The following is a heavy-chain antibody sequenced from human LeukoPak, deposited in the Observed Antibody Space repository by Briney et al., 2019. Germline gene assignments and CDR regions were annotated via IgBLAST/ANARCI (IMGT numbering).Heavy chain of an antibody. D-gene: IGHD6-19*01. Sequence: PGGSLRLSCAASGFTFSDYYMSWIRQAPGKGLEWVSSISSSSSYIYYADSVKGRFTISRDNAKNSLYLQMNSLRAEDTAVYYCARALAVAGTNAFDIWGQGTMVTVSS. J-gene: IGHJ3*02. CDR3: ARALAVAGTNAFDI. CDR2: ISSSSSYI. CDR1: GFTFSDYY. V-gene: IGHV3-11*06.